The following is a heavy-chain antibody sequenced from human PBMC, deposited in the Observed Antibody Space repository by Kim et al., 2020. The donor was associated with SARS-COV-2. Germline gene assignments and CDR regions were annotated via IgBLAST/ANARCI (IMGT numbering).Heavy chain of an antibody. V-gene: IGHV3-48*02. Sequence: GGSLRLSCATSGFTFSAYDMNWVRQAPGKGLEWLSFITKSSATIYYADSVQGRFTISRDNAKNSLYLQMNSLRDEDTALYYCVRDRMGGAFDIWGQGT. D-gene: IGHD3-16*01. CDR3: VRDRMGGAFDI. CDR1: GFTFSAYD. J-gene: IGHJ3*02. CDR2: ITKSSATI.